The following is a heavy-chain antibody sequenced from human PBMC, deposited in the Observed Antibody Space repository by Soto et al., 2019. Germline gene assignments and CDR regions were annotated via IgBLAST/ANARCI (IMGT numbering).Heavy chain of an antibody. CDR2: ITWDGGST. J-gene: IGHJ4*02. D-gene: IGHD6-6*01. CDR3: AKPSHTTSSALFDS. V-gene: IGHV3-43*01. CDR1: GFTFDDST. Sequence: EVQLVESGGVVVQPGGFLRLSCAASGFTFDDSTMHWVRQAPGRGLEWVSLITWDGGSTHYADSVKGRFTVSRDNSKNSLYLQMNSLRSEDTALYYCAKPSHTTSSALFDSWGQGTLVTVSS.